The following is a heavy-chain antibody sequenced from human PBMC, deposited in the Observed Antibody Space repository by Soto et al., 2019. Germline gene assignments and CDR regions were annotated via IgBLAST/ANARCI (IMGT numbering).Heavy chain of an antibody. D-gene: IGHD6-6*01. CDR1: GFTFSSYW. Sequence: GGSLRLSCAASGFTFSSYWMHWVRQAPGKGLVWVSRINSDGSSTSYADSVKGRFTISRDNAKNTLYLQMNSLRAEDTAVYYCAREREARPGMDVWGQGTTVTVSS. J-gene: IGHJ6*02. V-gene: IGHV3-74*01. CDR2: INSDGSST. CDR3: AREREARPGMDV.